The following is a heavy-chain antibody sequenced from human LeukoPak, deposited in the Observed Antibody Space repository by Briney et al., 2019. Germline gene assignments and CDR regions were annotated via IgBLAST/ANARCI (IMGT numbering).Heavy chain of an antibody. CDR1: GGTFGSYV. D-gene: IGHD3-9*01. V-gene: IGHV1-69*06. Sequence: SVKVSCKASGGTFGSYVISWVRQAPGQGLEWMGGIIPIFGTANYAQKFQDRVTITADKSTSTAYMELSSLRSEDTAVYYCARVRGLIGSDDWDYYYYMDVWGKGTPVTVSS. J-gene: IGHJ6*03. CDR2: IIPIFGTA. CDR3: ARVRGLIGSDDWDYYYYMDV.